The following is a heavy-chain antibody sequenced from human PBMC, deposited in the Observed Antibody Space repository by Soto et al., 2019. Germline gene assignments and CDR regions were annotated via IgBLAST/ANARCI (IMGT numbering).Heavy chain of an antibody. V-gene: IGHV4-34*01. CDR3: ARGATYYDFWSGYYRY. CDR2: INHSGST. D-gene: IGHD3-3*01. CDR1: GGSFSGYY. J-gene: IGHJ4*02. Sequence: SETLSLTCAVYGGSFSGYYWSWIRQPPGKGLEWIGEINHSGSTNYNPSLKSRVTISVDTSKNQFSLKLSSVTAADTAVYYCARGATYYDFWSGYYRYWGQGTLVTVSS.